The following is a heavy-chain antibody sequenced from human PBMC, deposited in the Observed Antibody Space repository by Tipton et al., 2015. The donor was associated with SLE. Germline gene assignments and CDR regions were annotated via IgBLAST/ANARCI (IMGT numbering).Heavy chain of an antibody. CDR1: GGSISSGSYY. V-gene: IGHV4-61*02. CDR3: AGMFGHYYYYGMDV. D-gene: IGHD3-10*02. CDR2: IYASGST. J-gene: IGHJ6*02. Sequence: TLSLTCTVSGGSISSGSYYWNWIRQPAGKGLEWIGRIYASGSTNYNPSLKSRVTISVDTSKNQFSLKLSSVTAADTAVYYCAGMFGHYYYYGMDVWGQGTSVNVSS.